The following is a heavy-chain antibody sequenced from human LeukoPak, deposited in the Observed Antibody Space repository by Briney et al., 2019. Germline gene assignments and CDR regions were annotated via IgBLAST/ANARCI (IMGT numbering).Heavy chain of an antibody. J-gene: IGHJ4*02. CDR1: GFTFSSYE. V-gene: IGHV3-53*01. D-gene: IGHD2-2*01. CDR3: ARDSPYCSSTSCYDY. Sequence: PGGSLRLSCAASGFTFSSYEMNWVRQAPGKGLEWVSGIYSGGSTYYADSVKGRFTISRDNSKSTLYIQMNSLRAEDTAVYYCARDSPYCSSTSCYDYWGQGTLVTVSS. CDR2: IYSGGST.